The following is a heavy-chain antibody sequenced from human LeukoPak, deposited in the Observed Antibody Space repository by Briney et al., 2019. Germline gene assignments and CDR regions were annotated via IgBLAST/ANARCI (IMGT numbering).Heavy chain of an antibody. D-gene: IGHD6-19*01. V-gene: IGHV1-18*01. CDR1: GYTFTSYG. J-gene: IGHJ5*02. CDR2: ISAYNGNT. CDR3: AREGASGWYRINWFDP. Sequence: ASVKVSCKASGYTFTSYGINWVRQAPGQGLEWMGWISAYNGNTNYAQKFQGRVTMTRNTSISTAYMELSSLRSEDTAVYYCAREGASGWYRINWFDPWGQGTLVTVSS.